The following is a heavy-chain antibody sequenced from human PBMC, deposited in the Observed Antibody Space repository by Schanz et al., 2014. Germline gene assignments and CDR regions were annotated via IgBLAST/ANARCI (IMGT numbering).Heavy chain of an antibody. D-gene: IGHD5-12*01. CDR2: INHYGRT. CDR3: ARAPGGYGRFDY. V-gene: IGHV4-34*01. Sequence: QVRLQQWGAGLLKPSGTLSLTCAVYGGSFIGYDWSWIRQFPGQDLEWIGDINHYGRTNYNPSLKSRVTISVDTSKNQFSLKLSSVTAADTAVYYCARAPGGYGRFDYWGQGTLVTVSS. CDR1: GGSFIGYD. J-gene: IGHJ4*02.